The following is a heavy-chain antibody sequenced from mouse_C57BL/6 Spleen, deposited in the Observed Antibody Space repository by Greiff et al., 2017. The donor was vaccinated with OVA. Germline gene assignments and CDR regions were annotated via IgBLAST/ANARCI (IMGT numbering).Heavy chain of an antibody. D-gene: IGHD1-1*01. CDR2: IYPGDGDT. CDR1: GYAFSSSW. CDR3: ARGGYYYGSSYENDY. V-gene: IGHV1-82*01. J-gene: IGHJ2*01. Sequence: VKLMESGPELVKPGASVKISCKASGYAFSSSWMNWVKQRPGKGLEWIGRIYPGDGDTNYNGKFKGKATLTADKSSSTAYMQLSSLTSEDSAVYFCARGGYYYGSSYENDYWGQGTTLTVSS.